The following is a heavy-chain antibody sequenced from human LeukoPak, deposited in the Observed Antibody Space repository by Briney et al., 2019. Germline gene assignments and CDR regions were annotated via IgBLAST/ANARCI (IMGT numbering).Heavy chain of an antibody. V-gene: IGHV4-34*01. CDR3: ARGLRFLEWLLPHWFDP. CDR2: INHSGST. CDR1: GGSFSGYY. Sequence: KSSETLSLTCAVYGGSFSGYYWSWIRQPPGKGLEWIGEINHSGSTNYNPSLKSRVTISVDTSKNQFSLKLGSVTAADTAVYYCARGLRFLEWLLPHWFDPWGQGTLVIVSS. J-gene: IGHJ5*02. D-gene: IGHD3-3*01.